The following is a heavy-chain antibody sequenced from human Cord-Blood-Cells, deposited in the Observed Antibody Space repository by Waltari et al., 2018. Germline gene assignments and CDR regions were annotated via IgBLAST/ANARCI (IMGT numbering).Heavy chain of an antibody. CDR3: ATQYCSSTSCYYYFDY. CDR2: FDPEDGET. V-gene: IGHV1-24*01. D-gene: IGHD2-2*01. J-gene: IGHJ4*02. Sequence: QVQLVQSGAEVKKPGASVKVSCKVSGYTLTELSMHWLRQSPGKGLEWMGGFDPEDGETIYAQKFQGRVTMTEDTSTDTAYMELSSLRSEDTAVYYCATQYCSSTSCYYYFDYWGQGTLVTVSS. CDR1: GYTLTELS.